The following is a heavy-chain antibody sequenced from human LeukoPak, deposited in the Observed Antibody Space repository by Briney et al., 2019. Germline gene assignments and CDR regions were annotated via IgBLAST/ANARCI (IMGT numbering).Heavy chain of an antibody. J-gene: IGHJ4*02. CDR1: GFTFSSYG. CDR3: AKSGARWSYFDY. CDR2: IDNDGTNT. Sequence: GGSLRLSCAASGFTFSSYGMHWVRQAPGKGLEWVSDIDNDGTNTYYTDSVKGRFTISRDNSKNTLYLQMNSLRAEDTALYYCAKSGARWSYFDYWGQGTLVTVSS. V-gene: IGHV3-NL1*01. D-gene: IGHD3-3*01.